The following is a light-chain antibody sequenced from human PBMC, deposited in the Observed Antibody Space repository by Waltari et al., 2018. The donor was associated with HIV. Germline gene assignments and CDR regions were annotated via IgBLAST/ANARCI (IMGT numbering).Light chain of an antibody. Sequence: QSMLTQPPSASGTPGQRVTISCSGSSSNIGRNTVNWYQQLPGTAPKLLIYSSNHRPSGVPDRFSGSKSGTAASLAISGHQCEDEADYYCATWDDSLNGRVFGGGTKLTVL. CDR2: SSN. J-gene: IGLJ3*02. CDR1: SSNIGRNT. CDR3: ATWDDSLNGRV. V-gene: IGLV1-44*01.